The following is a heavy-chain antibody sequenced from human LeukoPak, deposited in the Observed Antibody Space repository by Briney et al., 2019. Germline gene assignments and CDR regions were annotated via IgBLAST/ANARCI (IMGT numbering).Heavy chain of an antibody. CDR3: ATDEAATGRLDY. J-gene: IGHJ4*02. D-gene: IGHD1-1*01. V-gene: IGHV3-74*01. Sequence: GGSLRLSCAASGFNFRNYWMHWVRQAPGKGLVWVSRINSDGSSTSYADSVKGRFTISRDNAENTLYLQINSLRAEGTAVYYCATDEAATGRLDYWGQGTLVTDSS. CDR2: INSDGSST. CDR1: GFNFRNYW.